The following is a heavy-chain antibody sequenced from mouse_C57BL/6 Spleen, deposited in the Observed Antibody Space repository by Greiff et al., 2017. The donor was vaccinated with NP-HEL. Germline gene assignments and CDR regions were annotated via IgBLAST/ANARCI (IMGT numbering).Heavy chain of an antibody. V-gene: IGHV1-15*01. Sequence: VQLQQSGAELVRPGASVTLSCKASGYTFTDYEMHWVKQTPVHGLEWIGAIDPETGGTAYNQKFKGKAILTADKSSSTAYMELRSLTSEDSAVYYCTIGYSFAYWGQGTLVTVSA. J-gene: IGHJ3*01. CDR3: TIGYSFAY. CDR2: IDPETGGT. D-gene: IGHD2-3*01. CDR1: GYTFTDYE.